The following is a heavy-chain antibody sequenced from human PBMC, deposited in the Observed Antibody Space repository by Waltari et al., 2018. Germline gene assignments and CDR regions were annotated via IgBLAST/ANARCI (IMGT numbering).Heavy chain of an antibody. CDR1: GFTFSSYA. CDR2: ISGRGGSK. Sequence: VQLLESGGGLVQPGGSLRLSCAASGFTFSSYAMSWVRQSPGTGLEWFSAISGRGGSKYYADSVKGRFTISRDNAKNTLYLQMNSLRAEDTAVYYCAKAVEDEGGIIVVVVAATPTYYFDYWGQGTLVTVSS. CDR3: AKAVEDEGGIIVVVVAATPTYYFDY. J-gene: IGHJ4*02. V-gene: IGHV3-23*01. D-gene: IGHD2-15*01.